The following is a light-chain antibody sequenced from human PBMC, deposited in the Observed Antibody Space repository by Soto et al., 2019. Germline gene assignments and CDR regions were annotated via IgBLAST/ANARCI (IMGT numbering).Light chain of an antibody. J-gene: IGKJ4*01. CDR2: DAA. Sequence: EIVLTQSPATLSLTPGERATLSCRASQRVSSYLAWYQQKPGQAPRLLIYDAANRATGIPARFSGSGSGTDFTLTISSLEAEDFAVYYCQQRSNWPSLTFGGGTKVEIK. V-gene: IGKV3-11*01. CDR3: QQRSNWPSLT. CDR1: QRVSSY.